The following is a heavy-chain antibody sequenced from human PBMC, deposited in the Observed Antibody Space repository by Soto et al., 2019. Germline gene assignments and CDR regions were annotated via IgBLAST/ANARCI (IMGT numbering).Heavy chain of an antibody. D-gene: IGHD3-3*01. CDR1: GFTFSGYA. Sequence: EAQVLESGGGLAQPRGSLSVSCATSGFTFSGYAMSWVRQTPGNGLEWVSGISASGENTYYADSVEGRFIISRDNSKNTLFLHMNSLRAEDTAVYFCGNSPGRVSAPEASGYWGRGTLVSVSS. V-gene: IGHV3-23*01. CDR2: ISASGENT. J-gene: IGHJ4*02. CDR3: GNSPGRVSAPEASGY.